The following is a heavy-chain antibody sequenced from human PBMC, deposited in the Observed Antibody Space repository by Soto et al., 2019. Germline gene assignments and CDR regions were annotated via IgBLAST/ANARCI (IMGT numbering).Heavy chain of an antibody. CDR3: AKWDDYGDRKEAFDI. J-gene: IGHJ3*02. Sequence: EVQLVESGGGLVQPGRSLRLSCAASGFTFDDYAMHWVRQAPGKGLEWVSGISWNSGSIGYADSVKGQVTISRDNDKNSLYLQMNSLRAEDTALYYCAKWDDYGDRKEAFDIWGQGTMVTVSS. D-gene: IGHD4-17*01. V-gene: IGHV3-9*01. CDR1: GFTFDDYA. CDR2: ISWNSGSI.